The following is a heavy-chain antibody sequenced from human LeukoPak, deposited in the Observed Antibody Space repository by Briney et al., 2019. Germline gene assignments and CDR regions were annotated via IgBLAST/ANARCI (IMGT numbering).Heavy chain of an antibody. J-gene: IGHJ4*02. D-gene: IGHD3-10*01. CDR1: GGTFSSYA. CDR2: IIPIFGTA. V-gene: IGHV1-69*05. CDR3: AREALYGSGSYVD. Sequence: ASVKVSCKASGGTFSSYAISWVRQAPGQGLEWMGGIIPIFGTANYAQNLQGRVTMTTDASTGTAYMELRSLRSDDTAVYYCAREALYGSGSYVDWGQGTLVTVSS.